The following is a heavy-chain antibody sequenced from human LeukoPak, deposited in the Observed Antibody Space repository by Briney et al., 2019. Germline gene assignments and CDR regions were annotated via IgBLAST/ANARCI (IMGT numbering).Heavy chain of an antibody. CDR3: ARAGQLDRPFNY. CDR1: GGSISSYY. CDR2: IYYSGST. Sequence: IPSETLSLTCTVSGGSISSYYWSWIRQPPGKGLEWIGYIYYSGSTNYNPSLKSRVTISVDTSTNQFSLKLSSVTAADTAVFYCARAGQLDRPFNYWGQGTVVTVAS. V-gene: IGHV4-59*01. D-gene: IGHD6-13*01. J-gene: IGHJ4*02.